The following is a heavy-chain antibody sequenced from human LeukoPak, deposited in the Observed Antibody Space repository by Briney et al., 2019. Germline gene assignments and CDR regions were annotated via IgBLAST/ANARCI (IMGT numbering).Heavy chain of an antibody. CDR3: ARVSGHGYCSSTSCYRHFDY. J-gene: IGHJ4*02. CDR2: IIHMGST. D-gene: IGHD2-2*02. V-gene: IGHV4-34*12. CDR1: GGPLGGYS. Sequence: SETLSLTCAVYGGPLGGYSWSWIGQPPGKGLDWIGEIIHMGSTNYNPSLKSRVTISVDTSKNQFSLKLSSVTAADTAVYYCARVSGHGYCSSTSCYRHFDYWGQGTLVTVSS.